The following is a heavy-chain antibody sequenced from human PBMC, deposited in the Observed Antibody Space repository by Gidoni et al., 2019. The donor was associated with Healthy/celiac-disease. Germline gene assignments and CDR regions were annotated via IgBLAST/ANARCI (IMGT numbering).Heavy chain of an antibody. CDR1: GCTFSSYA. CDR3: AKLSAGTGPDY. Sequence: EVQPVESGGGSVQPGGSLRISCAASGCTFSSYAMSWVRQAPGKGLEWVSAISGSGGSTYYADSVTVRFTISRDNSKHTLYLQMNSLRAEDTAVYYCAKLSAGTGPDYWGQGTLVTVSS. J-gene: IGHJ4*02. CDR2: ISGSGGST. V-gene: IGHV3-23*04. D-gene: IGHD6-13*01.